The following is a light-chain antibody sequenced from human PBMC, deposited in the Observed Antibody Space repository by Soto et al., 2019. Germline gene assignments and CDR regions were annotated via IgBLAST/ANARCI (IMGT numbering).Light chain of an antibody. CDR3: SSYTTSSLGV. CDR1: SSDIGRYDY. V-gene: IGLV2-14*01. CDR2: EVI. Sequence: QAVVTQPASVSGSPGQSITISCTGTSSDIGRYDYVSWYQQHPGKAPKLMIYEVINRPSGVSNRLSGSKSGNTASLTISGLQAEDDADYYCSSYTTSSLGVFGGGTKLTVL. J-gene: IGLJ2*01.